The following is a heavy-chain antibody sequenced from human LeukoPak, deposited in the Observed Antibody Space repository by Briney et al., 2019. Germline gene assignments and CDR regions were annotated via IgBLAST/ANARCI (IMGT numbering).Heavy chain of an antibody. CDR1: GGSISSYY. CDR3: ARVQRSGWLYYYYGMDV. D-gene: IGHD6-19*01. J-gene: IGHJ6*02. V-gene: IGHV4-59*01. CDR2: IYYSGST. Sequence: PSETLSLTCTVSGGSISSYYWSWIRQPPGKGLEWIGYIYYSGSTNYNPSLKSRVTISVDTSKNQFSLKLSSVTAADTAVYYCARVQRSGWLYYYYGMDVWGQGTTVTVSS.